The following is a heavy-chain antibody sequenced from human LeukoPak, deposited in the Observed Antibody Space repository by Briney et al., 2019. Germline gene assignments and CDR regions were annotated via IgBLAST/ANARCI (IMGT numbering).Heavy chain of an antibody. CDR2: IIPIFGTA. D-gene: IGHD1-26*01. J-gene: IGHJ3*02. CDR1: GGTFSSYA. Sequence: SVKVSCKASGGTFSSYAISWVRQALGQGLEWMGGIIPIFGTANYAQKFQGRVTITTDESTSAAYMELSSLRSEDTAVYYCARGTVEIGAFDIWGQGTMVTVSS. CDR3: ARGTVEIGAFDI. V-gene: IGHV1-69*05.